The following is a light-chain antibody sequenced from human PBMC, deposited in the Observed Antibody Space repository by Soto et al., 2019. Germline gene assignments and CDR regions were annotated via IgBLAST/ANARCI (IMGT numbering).Light chain of an antibody. CDR1: SSDIGRYNY. Sequence: QSVLTQPPSAPGSPGQSVTISCTGTSSDIGRYNYVSWYQQHPGKAPKLIVFEVAQRPTGVPDRFSASKSGNTASLTVSGLQAEDEADYYCSSYAGDNRLVFGGGTKVTVL. CDR2: EVA. CDR3: SSYAGDNRLV. J-gene: IGLJ3*02. V-gene: IGLV2-8*01.